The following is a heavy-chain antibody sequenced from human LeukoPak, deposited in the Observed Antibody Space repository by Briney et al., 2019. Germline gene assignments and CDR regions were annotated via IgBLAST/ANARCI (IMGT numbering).Heavy chain of an antibody. CDR1: GFTFSNYE. Sequence: GGSLRLSCAASGFTFSNYELNWVRQAPGKGLEWVSYISSSGSTIHYADSVKGRFTISRVNAKNSLYLQMNSLRAEDTAVYYCAREASGYSYGLDAFDIWGQGTMVTVST. CDR2: ISSSGSTI. J-gene: IGHJ3*02. CDR3: AREASGYSYGLDAFDI. V-gene: IGHV3-48*03. D-gene: IGHD5-18*01.